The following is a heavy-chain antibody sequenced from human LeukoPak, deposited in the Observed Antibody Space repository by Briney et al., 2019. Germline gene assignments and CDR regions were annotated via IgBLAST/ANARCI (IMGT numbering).Heavy chain of an antibody. D-gene: IGHD3-10*01. CDR1: GGSISSNY. V-gene: IGHV4-4*07. CDR3: ARAIWYGSGTTAFDS. J-gene: IGHJ4*02. Sequence: SETLSLTCTVSGGSISSNYWSWIRQPAGKGLEWIGRIYNSGSTNYNTNYNPSLSSRATMSVDTSKKQFSLKLNSVTAADTAAYFCARAIWYGSGTTAFDSWGQGTLVTVSS. CDR2: IYNSGST.